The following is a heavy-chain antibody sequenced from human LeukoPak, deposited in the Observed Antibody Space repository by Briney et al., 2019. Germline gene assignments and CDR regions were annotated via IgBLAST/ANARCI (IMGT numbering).Heavy chain of an antibody. D-gene: IGHD4-17*01. V-gene: IGHV3-23*01. J-gene: IGHJ3*01. Sequence: PGGSLRLSCAASGFTFSSYAMSWVRQAPGKGLEWVSAISGSGGSTYYADSVKGRFTISRDNSKNTLYLQMNSLRAEDTAAYHCASDLDYGDIDDSFDVWAKGQWSPSLQ. CDR1: GFTFSSYA. CDR2: ISGSGGST. CDR3: ASDLDYGDIDDSFDV.